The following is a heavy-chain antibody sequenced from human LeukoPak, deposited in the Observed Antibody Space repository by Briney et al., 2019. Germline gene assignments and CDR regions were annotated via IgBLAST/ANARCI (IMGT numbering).Heavy chain of an antibody. V-gene: IGHV3-66*01. CDR2: IYSGGST. Sequence: PGRSLRLSCAASGFTVSSNYMSWVRQAPGKGLEWVSVIYSGGSTYYADSVKGRFTISRDNSKNTLYLQMSSLRAEDTAVYYCARGGLSSSFDYWGQGTLVTVSS. CDR3: ARGGLSSSFDY. CDR1: GFTVSSNY. J-gene: IGHJ4*02. D-gene: IGHD6-6*01.